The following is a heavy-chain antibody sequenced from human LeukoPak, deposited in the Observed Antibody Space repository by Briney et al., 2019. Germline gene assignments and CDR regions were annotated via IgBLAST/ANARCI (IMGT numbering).Heavy chain of an antibody. J-gene: IGHJ4*02. V-gene: IGHV1-46*01. D-gene: IGHD1-26*01. Sequence: GASVKVSCKASGYTFTSYYMHWVRQARGQGLEWMGIISPSGGSTTYAQKFQGRVTMTRDTSTSTVYMELSSLRSEDTAVYYCARGRVPREEFDYWGQGTLVTVSS. CDR2: ISPSGGST. CDR3: ARGRVPREEFDY. CDR1: GYTFTSYY.